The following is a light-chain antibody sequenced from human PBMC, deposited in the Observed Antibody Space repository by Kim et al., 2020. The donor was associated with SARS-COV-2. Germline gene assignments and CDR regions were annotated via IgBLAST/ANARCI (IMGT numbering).Light chain of an antibody. J-gene: IGKJ2*01. Sequence: ASVGDRGTITCRARQSISSWLAWYQQKPGKAPKLLIYKASSLESGVPSRFSGSGSGTEFTLTISSLQPDDFATYYCQQYNSYSYTFGQGTKLEI. V-gene: IGKV1-5*03. CDR1: QSISSW. CDR3: QQYNSYSYT. CDR2: KAS.